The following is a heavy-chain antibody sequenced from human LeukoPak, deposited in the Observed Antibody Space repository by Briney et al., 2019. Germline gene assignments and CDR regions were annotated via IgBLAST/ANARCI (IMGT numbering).Heavy chain of an antibody. J-gene: IGHJ4*02. D-gene: IGHD2-2*01. V-gene: IGHV4-30-4*08. CDR2: IYYSGST. Sequence: SETLSLTCTDSGGSISSGDYYWSWIRQPPGKGLEWIGYIYYSGSTYYNPSLKSRVTISVDTSKNQFSLKLSSVTAADTAVYYCARGGRYQLLETDYWGQGTLVTVSS. CDR3: ARGGRYQLLETDY. CDR1: GGSISSGDYY.